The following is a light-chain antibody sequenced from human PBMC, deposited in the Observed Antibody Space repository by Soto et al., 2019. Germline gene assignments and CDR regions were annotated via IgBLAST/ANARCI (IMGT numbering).Light chain of an antibody. J-gene: IGKJ1*01. Sequence: IVLTQSPATLSLSPWERATLSCRASQSVSSYLAWYQQKPGQAPRLLIYDASNRATGIPARFSGSGSGTDFTLTISSLQSEDFAVYYCQQYNNWPRTFGQGTKVDIK. CDR3: QQYNNWPRT. V-gene: IGKV3-11*01. CDR1: QSVSSY. CDR2: DAS.